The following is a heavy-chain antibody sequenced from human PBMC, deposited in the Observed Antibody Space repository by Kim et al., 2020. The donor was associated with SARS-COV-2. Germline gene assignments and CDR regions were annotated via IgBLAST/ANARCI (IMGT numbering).Heavy chain of an antibody. CDR2: IIPIFGTA. CDR3: ARTGYSSGWRDQKKYYYYGMDV. CDR1: GGTFSNYA. D-gene: IGHD6-19*01. V-gene: IGHV1-69*05. J-gene: IGHJ6*04. Sequence: SVKVSCKASGGTFSNYAISWVRQAPGQGLEWMGWIIPIFGTANYAQKFQGRVTITTDESTSTAYMELSSLRSEDTAVYYCARTGYSSGWRDQKKYYYYGMDVWGKGTTVTVSS.